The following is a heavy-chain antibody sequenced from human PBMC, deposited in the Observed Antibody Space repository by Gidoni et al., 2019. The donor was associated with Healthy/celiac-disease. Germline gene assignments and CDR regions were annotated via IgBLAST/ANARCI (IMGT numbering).Heavy chain of an antibody. Sequence: EVHLAASGGGLVQPGRSLRLPCLASGFTFGDSAMSWVRQGPGKGLEWVGLIRSKAYGGATEYAASVKGRFTISRDDSKSIAYLQMNSLKTEDTAVYYCTIVYVGATQSGDYWGQGTLVTVSS. J-gene: IGHJ4*02. CDR2: IRSKAYGGAT. D-gene: IGHD1-26*01. V-gene: IGHV3-49*04. CDR1: GFTFGDSA. CDR3: TIVYVGATQSGDY.